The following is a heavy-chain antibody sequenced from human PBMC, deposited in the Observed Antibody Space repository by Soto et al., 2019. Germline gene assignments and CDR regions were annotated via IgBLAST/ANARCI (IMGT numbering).Heavy chain of an antibody. Sequence: PTLVNPTQTLTLTCTFSGFSLSTSGVGVGWIRQPPGKALEWLALIYWDDDKRYSPSLKSRLTITKDTSKNQVVLTMTNMDPVDTATYYCAHRPGYCSGGSCYPKSFDPWGQGTLVTVSS. CDR3: AHRPGYCSGGSCYPKSFDP. V-gene: IGHV2-5*02. CDR1: GFSLSTSGVG. D-gene: IGHD2-15*01. CDR2: IYWDDDK. J-gene: IGHJ5*02.